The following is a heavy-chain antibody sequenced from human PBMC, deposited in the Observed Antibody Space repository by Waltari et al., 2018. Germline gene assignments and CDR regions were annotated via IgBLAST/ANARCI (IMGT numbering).Heavy chain of an antibody. CDR1: GFRFVDYW. Sequence: EVHLAESGGGVVQPGGSLRLSCTGSGFRFVDYWLHWARQAPGKGLEWVSRINVDGGYISYGDSVKGRFTISRDNAKNTVFLQLNSLRADDTAVYFCARKAGSGYPYGPFYYDNWGQGTLVTVSS. J-gene: IGHJ4*02. V-gene: IGHV3-74*01. CDR2: INVDGGYI. CDR3: ARKAGSGYPYGPFYYDN. D-gene: IGHD5-12*01.